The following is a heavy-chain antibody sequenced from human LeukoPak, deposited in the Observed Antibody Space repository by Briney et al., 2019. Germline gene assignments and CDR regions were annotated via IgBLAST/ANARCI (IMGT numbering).Heavy chain of an antibody. D-gene: IGHD2-15*01. V-gene: IGHV1-18*01. Sequence: GASVKVSCKASGYTFTSYGISWVRQAPGQGLEWMGWISAYNGNTNYAQKLQGRVTMTTDTSTSTAYMELRSLRSDDTAVYHCARDLLGYCSGGSCPKMDVWGQGTTVTVSS. CDR3: ARDLLGYCSGGSCPKMDV. CDR1: GYTFTSYG. J-gene: IGHJ6*02. CDR2: ISAYNGNT.